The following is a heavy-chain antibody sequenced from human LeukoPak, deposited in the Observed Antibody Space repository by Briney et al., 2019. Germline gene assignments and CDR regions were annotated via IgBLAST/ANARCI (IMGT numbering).Heavy chain of an antibody. J-gene: IGHJ5*02. CDR2: INYSENT. CDR3: ARWTIFGVA. D-gene: IGHD3-3*01. CDR1: GASISSADYY. V-gene: IGHV4-30-4*08. Sequence: SQTLSLTCTVSGASISSADYYWNWIRQPPGKGLEWIGYINYSENTYYNPSLKSRLTISVHTSKNQFSLKLTSVTAADTAVYYCARWTIFGVAWGQRTLVTVSS.